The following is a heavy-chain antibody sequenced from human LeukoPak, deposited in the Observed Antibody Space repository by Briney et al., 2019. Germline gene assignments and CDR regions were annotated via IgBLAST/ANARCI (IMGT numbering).Heavy chain of an antibody. Sequence: SETLSLTCAVYGGSFSGYYWSWIRQPPGKGLEWIGEINHSGSTNYNPSLKSRVTISVDTSKNQFSLKLSSVTAADTAVYYCARSYCSGGSCYWDAFDIWGQGTMVTVSS. V-gene: IGHV4-34*01. J-gene: IGHJ3*02. CDR1: GGSFSGYY. D-gene: IGHD2-15*01. CDR3: ARSYCSGGSCYWDAFDI. CDR2: INHSGST.